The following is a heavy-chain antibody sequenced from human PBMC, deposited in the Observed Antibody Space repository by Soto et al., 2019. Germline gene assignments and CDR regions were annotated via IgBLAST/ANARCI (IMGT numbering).Heavy chain of an antibody. Sequence: QVQLVESGGGVVQPGRSLRLSCAASGLTFSSYAMHWVRQAPGKGLEWVAVISHEGSKKYYADSVKGRFTISRDNSDNTLYLQMNSLRAEDTPVDYCARDTLPVTYPFDYWGQGTQVTVSS. V-gene: IGHV3-30-3*01. CDR3: ARDTLPVTYPFDY. CDR2: ISHEGSKK. J-gene: IGHJ4*02. CDR1: GLTFSSYA. D-gene: IGHD4-17*01.